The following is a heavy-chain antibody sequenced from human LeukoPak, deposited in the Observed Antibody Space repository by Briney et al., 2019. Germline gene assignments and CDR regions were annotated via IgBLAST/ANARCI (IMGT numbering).Heavy chain of an antibody. CDR3: VKRSCSGGTCPLDY. CDR1: GFTFSSYA. V-gene: IGHV3-64D*09. D-gene: IGHD2-15*01. Sequence: GGSLRLSCSASGFTFSSYALSWVRQAPGKGLEYVSGITSTGGTTYYADSVKGRFTISRDNSENTLYLQMSSLRPEDTALYYCVKRSCSGGTCPLDYWGQGTLVNVSS. CDR2: ITSTGGTT. J-gene: IGHJ4*02.